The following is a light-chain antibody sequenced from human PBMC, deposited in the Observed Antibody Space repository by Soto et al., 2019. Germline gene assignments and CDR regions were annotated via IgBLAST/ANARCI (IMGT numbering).Light chain of an antibody. V-gene: IGKV1-5*03. J-gene: IGKJ1*01. CDR3: QQYNSYPLT. CDR2: KAS. Sequence: DIQMTQSPSTLSASVGDRVTITCRASQSICSWLAWYQQKPGKAPKLLIYKASSLESGVPSRFSGSGSGTEFTLTISSLQPDDFATYYCQQYNSYPLTFGQGTKVEIK. CDR1: QSICSW.